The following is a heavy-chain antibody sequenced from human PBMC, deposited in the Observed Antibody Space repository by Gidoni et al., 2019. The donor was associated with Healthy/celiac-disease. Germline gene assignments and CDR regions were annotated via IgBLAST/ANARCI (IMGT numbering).Heavy chain of an antibody. J-gene: IGHJ1*01. Sequence: QLQLQASGPGLVKPSETLSLTCTVSGGSISSSSYYWGWIRQPPGKGLEWIGSIYYSGSTYYNPSLKSRVTISVDTSKNQFSLKLSSVTAADTAVYYCARHTPLGYYDFWSGYYKGEYFQHWGQGTLVTVSS. V-gene: IGHV4-39*01. CDR2: IYYSGST. CDR3: ARHTPLGYYDFWSGYYKGEYFQH. D-gene: IGHD3-3*01. CDR1: GGSISSSSYY.